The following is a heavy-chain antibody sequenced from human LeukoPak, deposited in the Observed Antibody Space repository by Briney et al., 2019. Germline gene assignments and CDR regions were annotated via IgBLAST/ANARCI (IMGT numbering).Heavy chain of an antibody. CDR2: INPNSGGT. J-gene: IGHJ3*02. CDR1: GYTFTSYY. Sequence: VASVKVSCKASGYTFTSYYMHWVRQAPGQGLEWMGWINPNSGGTNYAQKFQGRVTMTRDTSISTAYMELSRLRSDDTAVYYCARTRGMWVVTAFDIWGQGTMVTVSS. CDR3: ARTRGMWVVTAFDI. D-gene: IGHD4-23*01. V-gene: IGHV1-2*02.